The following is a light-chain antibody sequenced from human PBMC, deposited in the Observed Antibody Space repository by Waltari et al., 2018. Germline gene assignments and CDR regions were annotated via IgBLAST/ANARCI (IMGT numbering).Light chain of an antibody. CDR3: QRYDDYPPT. Sequence: DIQMTRSLSPLSPSVGERATIPCRASQSISHWLAWYQQKPGKAPKLLISKASSLEKEVPSRFSGSGSGTEFTLTITNLQPDDFATFYCQRYDDYPPTFGGGTKVEIK. V-gene: IGKV1-5*03. CDR2: KAS. J-gene: IGKJ4*01. CDR1: QSISHW.